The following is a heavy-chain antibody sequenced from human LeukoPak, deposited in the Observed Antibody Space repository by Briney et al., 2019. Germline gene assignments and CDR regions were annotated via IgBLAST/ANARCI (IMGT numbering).Heavy chain of an antibody. Sequence: SVKVSCKASGGTFSSYAISWVRQAPGQGLEWMGRIIPIFGTANYAQKFQGRVTITTDESTSTAYMELSSLRSEDTAVYYCARNFPSMAAAGFYYFDTWGQGTLVTVSS. V-gene: IGHV1-69*05. CDR3: ARNFPSMAAAGFYYFDT. CDR1: GGTFSSYA. J-gene: IGHJ4*02. D-gene: IGHD6-13*01. CDR2: IIPIFGTA.